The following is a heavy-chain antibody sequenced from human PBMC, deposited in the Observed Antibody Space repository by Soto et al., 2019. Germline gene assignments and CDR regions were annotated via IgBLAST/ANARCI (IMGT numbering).Heavy chain of an antibody. Sequence: PGGSLRLSCTASGFTFNIYAMSWVRQAPGKGLERVSGISADGGSTDYAHSVKGRFSVSRDNSRNTLYLQMNSLRAEDTAVYYCAKSGRGSSWRLDYWGQGTLVTVSS. CDR2: ISADGGST. CDR3: AKSGRGSSWRLDY. J-gene: IGHJ4*02. D-gene: IGHD6-13*01. CDR1: GFTFNIYA. V-gene: IGHV3-23*01.